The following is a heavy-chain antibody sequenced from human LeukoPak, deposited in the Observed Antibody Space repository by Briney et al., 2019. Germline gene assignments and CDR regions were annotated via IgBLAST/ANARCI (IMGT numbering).Heavy chain of an antibody. Sequence: SETLSLTCAVYGGSFSGYYWSWIRQPPGKGLEWIGEINHSGSTNYNPSLTSRVTISVDTFKTQFSLKLSSVTVADTAVYYCARGGGVWGSYRLFDYWGQGTLVTVSS. CDR3: ARGGGVWGSYRLFDY. CDR2: INHSGST. J-gene: IGHJ4*02. D-gene: IGHD3-16*02. CDR1: GGSFSGYY. V-gene: IGHV4-34*01.